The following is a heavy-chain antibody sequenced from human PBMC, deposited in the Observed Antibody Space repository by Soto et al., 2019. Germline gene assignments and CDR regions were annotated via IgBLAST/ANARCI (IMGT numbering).Heavy chain of an antibody. CDR1: GFPFGTFG. CDR2: LTGSGSTT. Sequence: GGSLRLSCAASGFPFGTFGMSWVRQPPGKGLEWVSSLTGSGSTTYYAESVKGRFTIFKDKPKNTLYLEMSSLRADDTAIYYCAKIYKRSRWNYDYWGRGTLVTVSS. V-gene: IGHV3-23*01. CDR3: AKIYKRSRWNYDY. J-gene: IGHJ4*02. D-gene: IGHD6-13*01.